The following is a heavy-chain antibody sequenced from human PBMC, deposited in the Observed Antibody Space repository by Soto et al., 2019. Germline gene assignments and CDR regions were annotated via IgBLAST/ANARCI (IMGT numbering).Heavy chain of an antibody. CDR1: GYTFTSYG. CDR3: ARDYCSSTSCYNPDY. D-gene: IGHD2-2*02. V-gene: IGHV1-18*01. Sequence: ASVKVSCKASGYTFTSYGVSWVRQAPGQGLEWMGWISAYNDNTNYAQKLQGRVAMTADTSQSTAYMELRSLTSDDTAVYYCARDYCSSTSCYNPDYWGQGTLVTVSS. CDR2: ISAYNDNT. J-gene: IGHJ4*02.